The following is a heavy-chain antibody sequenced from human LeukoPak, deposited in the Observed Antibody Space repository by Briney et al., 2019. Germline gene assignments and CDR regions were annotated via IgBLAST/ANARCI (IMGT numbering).Heavy chain of an antibody. CDR2: IYTSGST. V-gene: IGHV4-4*07. D-gene: IGHD2-2*01. CDR1: GGSISSYY. Sequence: SETLSLTCTVSGGSISSYYWSWIRQPAGKGLEWIGRIYTSGSTNYNPSLKSRVTMSVDTSKNQFSLKLSSVTAADTAVYYCARDHCSSTSCYYGVDYWGQGTLVTVSS. J-gene: IGHJ4*02. CDR3: ARDHCSSTSCYYGVDY.